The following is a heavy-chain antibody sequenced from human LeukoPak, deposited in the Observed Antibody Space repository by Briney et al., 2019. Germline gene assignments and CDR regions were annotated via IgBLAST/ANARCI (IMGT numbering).Heavy chain of an antibody. Sequence: PGGSLRLSCTASGFTFGDYAMSWVRQAPGKGLEWVSVIYTAGGTYYADSVKGRFTISRDNSKNTLYLQMTTLRAEDTAVYYCARVHSGSYYEFDYWGQGTLVTVSS. CDR3: ARVHSGSYYEFDY. J-gene: IGHJ4*02. CDR2: IYTAGGT. CDR1: GFTFGDYA. V-gene: IGHV3-53*01. D-gene: IGHD1-26*01.